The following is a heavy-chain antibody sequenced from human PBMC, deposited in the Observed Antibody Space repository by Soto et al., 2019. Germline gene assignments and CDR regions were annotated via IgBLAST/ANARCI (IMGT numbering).Heavy chain of an antibody. D-gene: IGHD2-21*01. CDR3: ARLAYSGYFQT. V-gene: IGHV4-39*02. J-gene: IGHJ1*01. CDR1: GDSISSSTYY. Sequence: TLSLTCDVSGDSISSSTYYWGWIRQPPGKGLEWLASIYYSGAAYYNPSLRSRVSISVDTSNNRFSLALTSLTAADTAVYFCARLAYSGYFQTWGQGSLVTVSS. CDR2: IYYSGAA.